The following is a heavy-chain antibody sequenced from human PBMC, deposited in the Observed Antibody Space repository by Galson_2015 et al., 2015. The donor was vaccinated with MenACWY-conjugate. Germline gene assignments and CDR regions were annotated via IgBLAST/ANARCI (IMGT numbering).Heavy chain of an antibody. CDR3: TTGYGSDWYG. J-gene: IGHJ3*01. V-gene: IGHV3-15*01. Sequence: SLRLSCAASAFTLSDAWVSWVRQAPGQGLEWVGLIKTKINGETTHYAAPVVGRFTISRDDSKNMAYLQMNSLRTEDTALYYCTTGYGSDWYGWGQGTMVTVSS. CDR1: AFTLSDAW. CDR2: IKTKINGETT. D-gene: IGHD6-19*01.